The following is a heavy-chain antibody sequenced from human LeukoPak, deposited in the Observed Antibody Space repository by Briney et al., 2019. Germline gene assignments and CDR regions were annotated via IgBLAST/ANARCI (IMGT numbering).Heavy chain of an antibody. J-gene: IGHJ4*02. V-gene: IGHV1-2*02. CDR3: TRDVYRNPHGGADY. Sequence: GASVKVSCKASGYTFTGYYMHWVRQAPGQGLEWMGWINPNGGGTNYAQRFQGRVTMTRDTSISAAYMELSSLRSDDTAVYYCTRDVYRNPHGGADYWGQGTLVTVSS. D-gene: IGHD5-18*01. CDR1: GYTFTGYY. CDR2: INPNGGGT.